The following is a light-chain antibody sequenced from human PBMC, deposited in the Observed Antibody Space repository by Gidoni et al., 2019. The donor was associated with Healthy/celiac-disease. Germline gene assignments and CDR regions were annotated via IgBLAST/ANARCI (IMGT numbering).Light chain of an antibody. CDR1: NIGSKS. CDR2: EDS. Sequence: SSVLPQPPSVSVPPGQTARITCGGNNIGSKSVHGYQKKPGQAPVLVVYEDSGRPSGIPARFSGSNSGNTATLTISRVEAGDEADYYCQVWDSSSDVVFGGGTKLTVL. CDR3: QVWDSSSDVV. J-gene: IGLJ2*01. V-gene: IGLV3-21*02.